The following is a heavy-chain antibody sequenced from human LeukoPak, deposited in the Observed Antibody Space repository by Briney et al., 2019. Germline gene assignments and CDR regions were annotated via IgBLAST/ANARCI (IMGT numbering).Heavy chain of an antibody. V-gene: IGHV4-34*01. CDR2: INHSGST. CDR3: ARGRSSYSSSWYGYFQH. CDR1: GGSFSGYY. D-gene: IGHD6-13*01. J-gene: IGHJ1*01. Sequence: PSETLSLTCAVYGGSFSGYYWSWIRQPPGKGLEWIGEINHSGSTNYNPSLKSQVTISVDTSKNQFSLKLSSVTAADTAVYYCARGRSSYSSSWYGYFQHWGQGTLVTVSS.